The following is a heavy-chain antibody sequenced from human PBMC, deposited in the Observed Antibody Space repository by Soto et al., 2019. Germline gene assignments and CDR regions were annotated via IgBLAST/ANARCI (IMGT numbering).Heavy chain of an antibody. Sequence: EVHLLESGGGVVQPGGSLRLSCVASGFNFKKFAMAWVRQAAGEGLEWVSGISWCGGSVSYADSVKGRFSVARDETKNTSSLQLNSVRVEDTAQYYCAKADGQQWLIPHLDNWGQGTLVTVS. D-gene: IGHD6-19*01. CDR2: ISWCGGSV. CDR1: GFNFKKFA. J-gene: IGHJ4*02. CDR3: AKADGQQWLIPHLDN. V-gene: IGHV3-23*01.